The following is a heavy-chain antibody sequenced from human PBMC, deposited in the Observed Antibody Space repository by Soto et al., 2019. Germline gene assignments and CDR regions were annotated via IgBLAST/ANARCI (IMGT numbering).Heavy chain of an antibody. CDR2: INDYGTTI. CDR1: GFNLGSYW. V-gene: IGHV3-74*01. Sequence: LRLSCAASGFNLGSYWMHWVRQAPGKGLVWVSRINDYGTTINYAESVEGRFTISRDDAKSEVYLQMNSLRAEDTAVYYCARGGLEPFDYWGQGALVTVYS. CDR3: ARGGLEPFDY. D-gene: IGHD1-1*01. J-gene: IGHJ4*02.